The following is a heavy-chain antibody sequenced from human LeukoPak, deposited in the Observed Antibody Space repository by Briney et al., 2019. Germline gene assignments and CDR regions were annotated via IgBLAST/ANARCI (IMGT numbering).Heavy chain of an antibody. CDR2: MRPSSGKT. Sequence: ASVKVSCKTSGYNFINYDISWVRQAPGQGLEWMGWMRPSSGKTGYAQKFQGRVTMTRNISISTAYMELSSLRFEDTAVYYCARERGGPGGRFFPSLGQGTLVTVSS. D-gene: IGHD1-26*01. CDR3: ARERGGPGGRFFPS. V-gene: IGHV1-8*01. J-gene: IGHJ5*02. CDR1: GYNFINYD.